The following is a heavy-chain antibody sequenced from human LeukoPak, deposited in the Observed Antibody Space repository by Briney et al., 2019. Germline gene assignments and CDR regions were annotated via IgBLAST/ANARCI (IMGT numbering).Heavy chain of an antibody. D-gene: IGHD5-12*01. CDR3: XXXXXXXXATLLRWTAYAFDI. Sequence: GGSLRLSCAASGFTFSDYYMSWIRQAPGKGLEWVSYISSSGSTIYYADSVKGRFTISRDNAKNSLYLQMNSLRAEDTAVYYCXXXXXXXXATLLRWTAYAFDIWGQGTMVTVSS. CDR1: GFTFSDYY. V-gene: IGHV3-11*01. J-gene: IGHJ3*02. CDR2: ISSSGSTI.